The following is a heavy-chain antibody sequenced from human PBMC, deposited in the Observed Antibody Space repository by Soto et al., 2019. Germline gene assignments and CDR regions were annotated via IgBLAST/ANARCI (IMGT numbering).Heavy chain of an antibody. CDR2: IIPIFGTA. J-gene: IGHJ6*02. CDR1: GGPFSSYA. Sequence: GDSVKVSCKASGGPFSSYAISCVRQAPGQGLEWMGGIIPIFGTANYAQKFHGRVTITADESTSTAYMELSSLRSEDTAVYYCAREAYCGGDCYSYYYYGMDVWGQGTTVTVSS. V-gene: IGHV1-69*13. CDR3: AREAYCGGDCYSYYYYGMDV. D-gene: IGHD2-21*02.